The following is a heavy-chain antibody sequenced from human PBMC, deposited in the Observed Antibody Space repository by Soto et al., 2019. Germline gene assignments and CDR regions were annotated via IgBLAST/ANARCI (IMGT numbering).Heavy chain of an antibody. CDR3: ACRERVDAFDN. V-gene: IGHV1-69*01. J-gene: IGHJ3*02. CDR2: IIPILGSA. D-gene: IGHD1-26*01. CDR1: GGTLSNYA. Sequence: QVQLVQSGAEVKKPGSSVKVSCKASGGTLSNYAISWVRQAPGQGLEWMGGIIPILGSANYAQKFQARVTITADESTSTTYMELSSLRSGDAAVYYCACRERVDAFDNWGQGTMVTVSS.